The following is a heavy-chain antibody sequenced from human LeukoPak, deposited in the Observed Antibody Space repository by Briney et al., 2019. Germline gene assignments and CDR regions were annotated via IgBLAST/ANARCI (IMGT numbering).Heavy chain of an antibody. D-gene: IGHD3-10*01. CDR1: GFTFSSFA. CDR2: ISTNGGST. Sequence: GGSLRLSCSASGFTFSSFAMHWVRQAPGKGLEYLSTISTNGGSTYYADSVRGRFTISRDNSKNTLYLQMNSLRAKDTAVYYCVKTQGMVRGDFDYWGQGTLVTVSS. CDR3: VKTQGMVRGDFDY. J-gene: IGHJ4*02. V-gene: IGHV3-64D*06.